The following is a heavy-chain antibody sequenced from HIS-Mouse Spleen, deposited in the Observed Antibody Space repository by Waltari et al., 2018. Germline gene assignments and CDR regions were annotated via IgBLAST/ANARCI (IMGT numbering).Heavy chain of an antibody. V-gene: IGHV4-39*07. CDR3: ARESPYSSSWYDWYFDL. D-gene: IGHD6-13*01. CDR2: IYYSGST. Sequence: QLQLQESGPGLVKPSETLSLTCTGSGGSISSSIYDWGWIRHPPGKGLEWIGSIYYSGSTYYNPYLNGRVTISVDTSKHQCSLKLNSVTAADTAVYYCARESPYSSSWYDWYFDLWGRGTLVTVSS. J-gene: IGHJ2*01. CDR1: GGSISSSIYD.